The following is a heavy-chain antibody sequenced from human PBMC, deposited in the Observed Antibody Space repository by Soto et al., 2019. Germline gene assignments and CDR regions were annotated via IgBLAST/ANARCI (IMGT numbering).Heavy chain of an antibody. V-gene: IGHV1-69*01. CDR1: GGTFSSYA. J-gene: IGHJ4*02. D-gene: IGHD4-17*01. CDR2: IIPIFGTA. Sequence: QVQLVQSGAEVQKPGSSVKVSCKASGGTFSSYAISWVRQAPGQGLEWMGGIIPIFGTANYAQKFQDRVTITADETTSTAYMELSSLRTEDTAVYYCAGDFDDYGDKGDYWGQGTLVTVSS. CDR3: AGDFDDYGDKGDY.